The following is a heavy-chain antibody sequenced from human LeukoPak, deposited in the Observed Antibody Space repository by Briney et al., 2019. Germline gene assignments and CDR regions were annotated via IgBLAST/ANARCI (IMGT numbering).Heavy chain of an antibody. CDR1: GFSVSNSY. J-gene: IGHJ4*02. CDR2: ISSSSSTI. Sequence: GWSLRLSCTASGFSVSNSYLTWVRQAPGKGLEWVSYISSSSSTIYYADSVKGRFTISRDNAKNSLYLQMNSLRDEDTAVYYCASAGSGLYWGQGTLVTVSS. D-gene: IGHD6-19*01. CDR3: ASAGSGLY. V-gene: IGHV3-48*02.